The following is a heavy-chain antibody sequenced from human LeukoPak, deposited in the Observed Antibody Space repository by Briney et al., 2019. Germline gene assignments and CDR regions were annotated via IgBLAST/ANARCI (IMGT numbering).Heavy chain of an antibody. J-gene: IGHJ4*02. V-gene: IGHV3-21*01. D-gene: IGHD3-16*02. Sequence: GGSLRLSCAASGFTFSSFAMNWVRQAPGKGLEWVSSISSSSSYIYYADSVKGRFTISRDNAKNSLYLQMNSLRAEDTAVYYCARDRNYDYIWGSYRPDYFDYWGQGTLVTVSS. CDR1: GFTFSSFA. CDR3: ARDRNYDYIWGSYRPDYFDY. CDR2: ISSSSSYI.